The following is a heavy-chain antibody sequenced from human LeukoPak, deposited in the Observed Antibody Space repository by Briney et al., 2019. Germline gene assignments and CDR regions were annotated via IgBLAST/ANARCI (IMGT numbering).Heavy chain of an antibody. J-gene: IGHJ4*02. D-gene: IGHD3-10*01. CDR1: GYGFTSYY. V-gene: IGHV1-46*03. Sequence: AASVKVSCKAFGYGFTSYYIHWVRQAPGQGLKWMGIINPSVGGTTYARKFQGRVTMTMDTSTSTVYMELSSLRSEDTAVYYCARHGSGRYYPAEGRGDYWGQGTLVTVSS. CDR2: INPSVGGT. CDR3: ARHGSGRYYPAEGRGDY.